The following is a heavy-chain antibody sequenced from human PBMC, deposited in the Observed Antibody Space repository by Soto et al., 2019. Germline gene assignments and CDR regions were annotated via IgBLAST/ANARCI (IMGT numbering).Heavy chain of an antibody. CDR1: GYTFTSYY. Sequence: ASVKVCCKSSGYTFTSYYIHWVRQAPGQGLEWMGIIHPSGGSTSYAQKFQGRVTMTRDTSTSTVYMELSSLRSEDTAVYYCARDPTTVIDNWFDPWGQGTLVTVSS. CDR2: IHPSGGST. V-gene: IGHV1-46*01. J-gene: IGHJ5*02. CDR3: ARDPTTVIDNWFDP. D-gene: IGHD4-17*01.